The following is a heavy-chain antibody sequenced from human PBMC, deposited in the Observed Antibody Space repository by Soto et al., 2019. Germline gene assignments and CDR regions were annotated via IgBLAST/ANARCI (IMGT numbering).Heavy chain of an antibody. Sequence: VGSLRVSCAGSEVNFGGHAMSWVSQEPGKGLEWVSTISGRGDDTYYTDSVKGRFTISRDNSKNTPYVHMDSLRAADTAVYYCARAQPTYSSSYFDYWGQGTLVTVSS. J-gene: IGHJ4*02. V-gene: IGHV3-23*01. CDR1: EVNFGGHA. D-gene: IGHD3-22*01. CDR3: ARAQPTYSSSYFDY. CDR2: ISGRGDDT.